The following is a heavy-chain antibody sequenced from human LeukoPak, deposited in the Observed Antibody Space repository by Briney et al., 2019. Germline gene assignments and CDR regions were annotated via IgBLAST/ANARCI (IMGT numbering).Heavy chain of an antibody. Sequence: GGSLRLSCTASGFTVSSNYMSWVRQAPGKGLEWVSVIYSGGSTYYADSVKGRFTISRDNSKNTPYLQMNSLRAEDTAVYYCARGISKNYDFWSGYLVAFDIWGQGTMVTVSS. D-gene: IGHD3-3*01. CDR1: GFTVSSNY. CDR2: IYSGGST. CDR3: ARGISKNYDFWSGYLVAFDI. V-gene: IGHV3-66*02. J-gene: IGHJ3*02.